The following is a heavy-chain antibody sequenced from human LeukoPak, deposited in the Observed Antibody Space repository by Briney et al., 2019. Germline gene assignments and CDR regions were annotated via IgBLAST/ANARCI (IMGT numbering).Heavy chain of an antibody. J-gene: IGHJ6*03. CDR2: ISGGGGTT. CDR1: GFTFRSYA. V-gene: IGHV3-23*01. CDR3: AKDPRDYYYYYMDV. Sequence: PGGSLRLSCAASGFTFRSYAMNWVRQAPGKGLEWVSGISGGGGTTYYADSVKGRFTIARDDSTNTLYLQMNSLRAEDTAVYYCAKDPRDYYYYYMDVWGKGTTVSVSS.